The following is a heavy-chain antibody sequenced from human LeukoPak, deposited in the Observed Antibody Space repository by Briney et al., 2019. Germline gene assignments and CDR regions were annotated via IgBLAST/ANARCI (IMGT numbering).Heavy chain of an antibody. CDR1: GGSFSGNY. CDR3: ARTVVPAAPYYYYYYMDV. D-gene: IGHD2-2*01. J-gene: IGHJ6*03. CDR2: INHSGST. V-gene: IGHV4-34*01. Sequence: SETLSLTCAVYGGSFSGNYWSWIRQPPGKGLEWIGEINHSGSTNYNPSLKSRVTISVDTSKNQFSLKLSSVTAADTAVYYCARTVVPAAPYYYYYYMDVWGKGTTVTVSS.